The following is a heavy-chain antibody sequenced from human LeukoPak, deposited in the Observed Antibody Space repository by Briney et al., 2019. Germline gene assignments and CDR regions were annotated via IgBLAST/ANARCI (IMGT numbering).Heavy chain of an antibody. CDR3: ASPSIWCTSISCYFAY. J-gene: IGHJ4*02. CDR1: GCSFTGHF. CDR2: IYPGDSDT. Sequence: VESPKISCSGSGCSFTGHFIVWVRQMPGKGLGWMVIIYPGDSDTRYSPSFQSHLTITADKSIIIAYLQWSSLKASDTAMYYCASPSIWCTSISCYFAYWGQGTLVSVPS. V-gene: IGHV5-51*01. D-gene: IGHD2-2*01.